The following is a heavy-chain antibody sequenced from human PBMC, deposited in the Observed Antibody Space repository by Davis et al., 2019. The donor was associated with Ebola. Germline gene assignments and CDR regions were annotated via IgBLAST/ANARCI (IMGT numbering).Heavy chain of an antibody. CDR3: ARVISSSFWYFDL. Sequence: PGGSLRLSCAASGFTFSTYGMSWVRQAPGKGLEWVSGITGSGGTTYYADSVKGRYTISRDNSKNTLNLQMNSLRAEDTAVYYCARVISSSFWYFDLWGRGTLVTVSS. CDR2: ITGSGGTT. D-gene: IGHD6-13*01. J-gene: IGHJ2*01. V-gene: IGHV3-23*01. CDR1: GFTFSTYG.